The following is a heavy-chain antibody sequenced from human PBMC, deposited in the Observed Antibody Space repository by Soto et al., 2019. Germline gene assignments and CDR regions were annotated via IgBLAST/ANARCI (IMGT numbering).Heavy chain of an antibody. CDR1: GGSISSSSYY. CDR2: IYYSGST. J-gene: IGHJ6*02. V-gene: IGHV4-39*01. Sequence: PSETLSLTCTVSGGSISSSSYYWVWIRQPPGKGLEWIGSIYYSGSTYYNPPLKSRVTISVDTSKNQFSLKLSSVTAADTAVYYCASNLWFGELLYRTTGPADVWGQGTTVTVSS. D-gene: IGHD3-10*01. CDR3: ASNLWFGELLYRTTGPADV.